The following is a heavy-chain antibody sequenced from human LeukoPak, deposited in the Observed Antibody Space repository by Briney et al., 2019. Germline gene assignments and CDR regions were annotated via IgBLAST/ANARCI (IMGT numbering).Heavy chain of an antibody. CDR2: IWYDGSNK. CDR1: GFTFSSYG. CDR3: TRDLGSGTTSYWFDP. V-gene: IGHV3-33*01. D-gene: IGHD1-1*01. Sequence: GGSLRLSCAASGFTFSSYGMHWVRQAPGKGLEWVTSIWYDGSNKYYADSVKGRFTISRDNSKNTLYLQMNSLRAEDTAVYYCTRDLGSGTTSYWFDPWGQGTLVTVSP. J-gene: IGHJ5*02.